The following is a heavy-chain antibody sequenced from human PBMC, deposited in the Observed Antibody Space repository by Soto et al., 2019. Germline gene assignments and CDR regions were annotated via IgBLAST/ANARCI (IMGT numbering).Heavy chain of an antibody. CDR1: GYTFTGYY. CDR2: INPNSGGT. CDR3: ARESTYGSGSYYGLRTHNWFDP. D-gene: IGHD3-10*01. V-gene: IGHV1-2*04. J-gene: IGHJ5*02. Sequence: GASVKVSCKASGYTFTGYYMHWVRQAPGQGLEWMGWINPNSGGTNYAQKFQGWVTMTRDTSISTAYMELSRLRSDDTAVYYCARESTYGSGSYYGLRTHNWFDPWGQGTLVPVSS.